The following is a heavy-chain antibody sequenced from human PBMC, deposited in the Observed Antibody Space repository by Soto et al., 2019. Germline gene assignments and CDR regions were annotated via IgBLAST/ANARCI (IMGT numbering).Heavy chain of an antibody. CDR2: INHSGST. Sequence: QVQLQQWGAGLLKPSETLSLTCAVYGGSFSGYYWSWIRQPPGKGLEWIGEINHSGSTNYNPSLNSRVTISXXTXTTXFSLTLSSVTAADTAVYYCARGGSPIVVVVAALDYWGQGTLVTVSS. CDR3: ARGGSPIVVVVAALDY. D-gene: IGHD2-15*01. CDR1: GGSFSGYY. J-gene: IGHJ4*02. V-gene: IGHV4-34*01.